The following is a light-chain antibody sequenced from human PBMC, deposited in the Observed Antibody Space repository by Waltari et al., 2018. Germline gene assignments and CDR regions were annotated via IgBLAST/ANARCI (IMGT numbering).Light chain of an antibody. CDR3: QQRRNWPGT. J-gene: IGKJ3*01. CDR2: DGS. Sequence: EIVLTQSPATLSLSPGETATLPCRACDSGSSYLAWYQQKPGQAPRLLIYDGSNRATGIPARFSGSGYGTDFTLTISRLEPEDVAVYYCQQRRNWPGTFGPGTKVEIK. CDR1: DSGSSY. V-gene: IGKV3-11*01.